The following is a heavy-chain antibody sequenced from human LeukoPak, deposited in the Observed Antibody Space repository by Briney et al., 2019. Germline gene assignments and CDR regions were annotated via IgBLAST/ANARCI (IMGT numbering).Heavy chain of an antibody. J-gene: IGHJ4*02. V-gene: IGHV4-59*01. CDR2: IYYSGYT. D-gene: IGHD6-19*01. Sequence: PSETLSLTCTVSGGSISSYYWSWIRQPPGKGLEWIGYIYYSGYTNYNPSLKSRVTISVDTSKNQFSLKLSSVTAADTAVYYCAKDLSYSSGWYFDYWGQGTLVTVSS. CDR3: AKDLSYSSGWYFDY. CDR1: GGSISSYY.